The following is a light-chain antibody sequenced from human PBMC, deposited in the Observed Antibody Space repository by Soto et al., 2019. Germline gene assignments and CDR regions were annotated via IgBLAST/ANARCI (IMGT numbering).Light chain of an antibody. Sequence: EILMTQSQATLSVSPGERATLSCRASQSVSSNLAWYQQKPGQAPRLLIYGASTRATGIPARFSGSGSGTEFTLTISSLQSEDFAVYSCQQYNNWPPNPFGQGTKVDIK. J-gene: IGKJ2*01. CDR2: GAS. CDR1: QSVSSN. V-gene: IGKV3-15*01. CDR3: QQYNNWPPNP.